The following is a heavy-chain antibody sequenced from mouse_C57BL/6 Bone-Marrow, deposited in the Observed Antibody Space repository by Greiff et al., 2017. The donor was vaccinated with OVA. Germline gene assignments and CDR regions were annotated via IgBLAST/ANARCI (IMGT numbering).Heavy chain of an antibody. V-gene: IGHV1-81*01. CDR2: IYPRSGNT. CDR3: ARSSYGNLDY. CDR1: GYTFTSYG. J-gene: IGHJ2*01. Sequence: VKLQESGAELARPGASVKLSSKASGYTFTSYGISWVKQRTGQGLEWIGEIYPRSGNTYYNEKFKGKATLTADKSSSTAYMELRSLTSEDSAVYFCARSSYGNLDYWGQGTTLTVSS. D-gene: IGHD2-1*01.